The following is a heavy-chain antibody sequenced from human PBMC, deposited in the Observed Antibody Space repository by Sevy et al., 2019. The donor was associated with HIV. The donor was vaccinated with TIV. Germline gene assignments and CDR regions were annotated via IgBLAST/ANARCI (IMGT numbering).Heavy chain of an antibody. CDR3: VRRGVDAYNVYFDL. V-gene: IGHV3-21*05. D-gene: IGHD3-10*01. J-gene: IGHJ4*02. CDR2: ISTGTDHI. Sequence: GGSLRLSCTASGYTFPAFSFNWVRQAPGKGLEWLSYISTGTDHIYYADSAKGRFTISRDDAKYSVYLEMKSLRDQDTALYYCVRRGVDAYNVYFDLWGQGTLVTVSS. CDR1: GYTFPAFS.